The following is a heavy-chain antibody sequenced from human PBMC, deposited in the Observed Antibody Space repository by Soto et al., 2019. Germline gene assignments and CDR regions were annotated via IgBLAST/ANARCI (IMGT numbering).Heavy chain of an antibody. J-gene: IGHJ4*02. CDR3: AKNTRGYSPSYIDY. D-gene: IGHD5-18*01. CDR2: ISGSGATT. Sequence: EVQLLESGGGLVQPGGFLRLSCATSGFSFSGYAMSWVRQAPGKGLEWVAVISGSGATTFYADSVKGRFTISRDSSRNTLFLQMNSLRAEDTAIDYCAKNTRGYSPSYIDYWGQGTLVTVSS. CDR1: GFSFSGYA. V-gene: IGHV3-23*01.